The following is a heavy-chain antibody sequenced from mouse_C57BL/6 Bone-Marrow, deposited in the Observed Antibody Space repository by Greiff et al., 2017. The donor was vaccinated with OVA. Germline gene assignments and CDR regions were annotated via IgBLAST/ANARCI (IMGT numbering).Heavy chain of an antibody. D-gene: IGHD2-2*01. J-gene: IGHJ3*01. V-gene: IGHV1-53*01. CDR1: GYTFTSYW. CDR3: ARGSIYYGYDERFSY. CDR2: INPSNGGT. Sequence: QVQLQQPGPELVKPGASVKLSCKASGYTFTSYWMHWVKQRPGQGLEWIGNINPSNGGTNYNEKFKSKATLTVDKSSSTAYMQLSSLTSEDSAVYYCARGSIYYGYDERFSYWGQGTLVTVSA.